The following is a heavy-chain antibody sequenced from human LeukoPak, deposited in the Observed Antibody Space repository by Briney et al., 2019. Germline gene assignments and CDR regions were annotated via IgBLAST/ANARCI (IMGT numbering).Heavy chain of an antibody. V-gene: IGHV1-8*01. CDR3: ARAPHPHSSPRPYYFDY. J-gene: IGHJ4*02. Sequence: GASVKVSCKASGYTFTSYDINWVRQATGQGLEWMGWMNPNSGNTGYAQKFQGRVTVTRNTSISTAYMELSSLRSEDTAVYYCARAPHPHSSPRPYYFDYWGQGTLVTVSS. CDR1: GYTFTSYD. CDR2: MNPNSGNT. D-gene: IGHD6-13*01.